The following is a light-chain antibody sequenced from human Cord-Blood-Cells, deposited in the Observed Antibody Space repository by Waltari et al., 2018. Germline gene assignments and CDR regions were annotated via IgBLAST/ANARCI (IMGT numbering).Light chain of an antibody. Sequence: QSALTQPASVSGSPGQSITISCTGTSRDVGGYNYVSWYQQHPGNAPKLIIYDVSNRPSGVSNRFSGSKSGNTASLTISGLQAEDEADYYCSSYTSSSTWVFGGGTKLTVL. CDR2: DVS. CDR1: SRDVGGYNY. V-gene: IGLV2-14*03. CDR3: SSYTSSSTWV. J-gene: IGLJ3*02.